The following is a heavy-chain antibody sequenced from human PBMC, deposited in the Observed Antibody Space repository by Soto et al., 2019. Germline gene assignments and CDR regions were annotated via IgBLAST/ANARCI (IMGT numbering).Heavy chain of an antibody. CDR1: GYSFRNYG. CDR2: IGAYNGNT. J-gene: IGHJ4*02. V-gene: IGHV1-18*01. D-gene: IGHD2-15*01. Sequence: QVQLVQAGAEVKKPGASVKVSCKSSGYSFRNYGITWVRQAPGQGLEWMGWIGAYNGNTNYAQKVQGRVTMTTDTSTSTAYLELRSLRSDDTAVYYCARDSLPMAVAAPDNWGQGTLVTVSS. CDR3: ARDSLPMAVAAPDN.